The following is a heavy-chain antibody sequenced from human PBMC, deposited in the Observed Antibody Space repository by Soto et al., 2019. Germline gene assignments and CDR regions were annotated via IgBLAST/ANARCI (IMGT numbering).Heavy chain of an antibody. CDR2: ISGSGGST. V-gene: IGHV3-23*01. Sequence: EVQLLESGGGLVQPGGSLRLSCAASGFTFSSYAMSWVRQAPGKGLEWVSAISGSGGSTYYADSVKGRFTISRDNSQNTLYLQMNSLRAEETAVYYCARNRPKYCSSTSCYIDFDYWGQGALVTVSS. CDR3: ARNRPKYCSSTSCYIDFDY. D-gene: IGHD2-2*02. J-gene: IGHJ4*02. CDR1: GFTFSSYA.